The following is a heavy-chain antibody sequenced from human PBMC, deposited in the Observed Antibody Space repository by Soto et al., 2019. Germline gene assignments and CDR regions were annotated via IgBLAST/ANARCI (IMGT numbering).Heavy chain of an antibody. D-gene: IGHD6-13*01. CDR3: ARGDGYSSSWGY. CDR2: ISSSSSYI. CDR1: GLTFSSNS. J-gene: IGHJ4*02. V-gene: IGHV3-21*01. Sequence: EVQLVESGGGLVKPGGSRRLSGPPSGLTFSSNSMNWVRQAPGKGLEWVSSISSSSSYIYYADSVKGRFTISRDNAKNSLYLQMNSLRAEDTAVYYCARGDGYSSSWGYWGQGTLVTVSS.